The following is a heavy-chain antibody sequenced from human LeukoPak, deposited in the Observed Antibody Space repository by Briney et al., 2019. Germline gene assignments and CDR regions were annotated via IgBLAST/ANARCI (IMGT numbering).Heavy chain of an antibody. V-gene: IGHV3-53*01. CDR2: IYSGGST. Sequence: PGGSLRLSSAASGFTVSSNYMSWVRQAPGKGLEWVSVIYSGGSTYYADSVKGRFTISRDTSKNTLYLQMNSLRVEDTAVYYCARDSVPYSSSSKYYYYYMDVWGKGTTVTVSS. CDR3: ARDSVPYSSSSKYYYYYMDV. D-gene: IGHD6-6*01. J-gene: IGHJ6*03. CDR1: GFTVSSNY.